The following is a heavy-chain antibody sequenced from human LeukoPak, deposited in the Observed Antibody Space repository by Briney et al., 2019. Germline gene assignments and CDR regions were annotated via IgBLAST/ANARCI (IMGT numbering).Heavy chain of an antibody. V-gene: IGHV1-18*01. J-gene: IGHJ3*02. CDR2: IGAYNGNT. CDR3: ARAVLVRGVISPGVDI. CDR1: VYTVTSSG. Sequence: ASVKVSCTASVYTVTSSGISLVRQAPGPGLEWMGWIGAYNGNTNDAHKPHGRVTMTTETSSSTAYMELRCLRSVDTAVYYSARAVLVRGVISPGVDIWGQGTMVTVSS. D-gene: IGHD3-10*01.